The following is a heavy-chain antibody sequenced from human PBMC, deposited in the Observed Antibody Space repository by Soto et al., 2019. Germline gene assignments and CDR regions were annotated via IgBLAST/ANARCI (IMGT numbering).Heavy chain of an antibody. V-gene: IGHV3-30-3*01. CDR3: ARDRDTITGTTYYYYGMEV. CDR2: ISYDGSNK. D-gene: IGHD1-7*01. J-gene: IGHJ6*02. CDR1: GFTFSSYA. Sequence: GGSLRLSCAASGFTFSSYAMHWVRQAPGKGLEWVAVISYDGSNKYYADSVKGRFTISRDNSKNTLYLQMNSLRAEDTAVYYCARDRDTITGTTYYYYGMEVWGQGTTVTVSS.